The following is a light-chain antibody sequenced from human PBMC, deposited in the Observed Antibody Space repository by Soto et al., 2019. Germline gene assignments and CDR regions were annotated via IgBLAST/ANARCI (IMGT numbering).Light chain of an antibody. CDR1: SSDVGGYNY. CDR3: SSYTSSSPYV. J-gene: IGLJ1*01. Sequence: QSALAQPASVSGSPGQSITISCTGTSSDVGGYNYVSRYQQHPGKAPKLMIYDVTNRPSGVSNRFSGSKSGNTASLAIPGLQAEDEADYYCSSYTSSSPYVFGTGTKVTVL. CDR2: DVT. V-gene: IGLV2-14*03.